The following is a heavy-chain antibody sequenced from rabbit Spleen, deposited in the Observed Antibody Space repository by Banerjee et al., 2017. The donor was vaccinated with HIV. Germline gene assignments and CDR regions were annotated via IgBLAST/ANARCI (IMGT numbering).Heavy chain of an antibody. CDR2: IDPVFGVT. D-gene: IGHD7-1*01. J-gene: IGHJ4*01. V-gene: IGHV1S47*01. CDR1: GFDFSDYG. Sequence: QEQLVESGGGLVQPGGSLKLSCKASGFDFSDYGVSWVRQAPGKGLEWIGYIDPVFGVTYYASWVNGRFSISRENTQNTVYLQLNSLTAADTATYFCARDLVTAIGWNFALWGPGTLVTVS. CDR3: ARDLVTAIGWNFAL.